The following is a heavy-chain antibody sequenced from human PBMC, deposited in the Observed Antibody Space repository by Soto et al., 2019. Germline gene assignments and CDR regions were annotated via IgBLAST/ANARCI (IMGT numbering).Heavy chain of an antibody. CDR3: ARVQSTRDTAMAYGMDV. J-gene: IGHJ6*02. D-gene: IGHD5-18*01. CDR2: ISYDGSNK. V-gene: IGHV3-30-3*01. Sequence: QVQLVESGGGVVQPGRSLRLSCAASGFTFSSYAMHWVRQARGKGLEWVAVISYDGSNKYYADSVKGRFTISRDNSKNTLYLQMNSLRAEDTAVYYCARVQSTRDTAMAYGMDVWGQGTTVTVSS. CDR1: GFTFSSYA.